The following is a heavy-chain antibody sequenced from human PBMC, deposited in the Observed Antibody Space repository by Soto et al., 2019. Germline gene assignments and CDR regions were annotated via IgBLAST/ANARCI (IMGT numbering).Heavy chain of an antibody. D-gene: IGHD1-1*01. Sequence: ASMKVSCKASGGTFSSYAISWVRQAPGQGLEWMGGIIPIFGTANYAQKFQGRVTITADESTSTAYMELSSLRSGDTAVYYCASEPATAKPEGVDFWGQGTLVTVSS. J-gene: IGHJ4*02. CDR3: ASEPATAKPEGVDF. CDR2: IIPIFGTA. V-gene: IGHV1-69*13. CDR1: GGTFSSYA.